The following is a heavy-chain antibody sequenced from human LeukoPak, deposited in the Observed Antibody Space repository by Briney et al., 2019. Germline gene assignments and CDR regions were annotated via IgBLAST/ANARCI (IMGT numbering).Heavy chain of an antibody. CDR3: AKNIVVSGTSPFSYAMDV. J-gene: IGHJ6*02. V-gene: IGHV3-23*01. CDR1: GFSVSNNY. Sequence: GGSLRLSCVTSGFSVSNNYMSWVRQAPGKGLEWVSTISDTDERTAYADSVKGRFTISRDNSRNTLYLQINSLRADDTAIYYCAKNIVVSGTSPFSYAMDVWGQGTTVSVSS. D-gene: IGHD6-19*01. CDR2: ISDTDERT.